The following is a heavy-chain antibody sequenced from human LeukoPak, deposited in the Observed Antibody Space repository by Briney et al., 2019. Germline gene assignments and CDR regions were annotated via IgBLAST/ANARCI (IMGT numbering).Heavy chain of an antibody. CDR3: ARGVPYGMDV. Sequence: SETLSLTCAVSGGSISSGGYSWSWIRQPPGKGLEWIGYIYHSGSTYYNPSLKSRVTISVDRPKNQFSLKLSSVTAADTAVYYCARGVPYGMDVWGQGTTVTVSS. J-gene: IGHJ6*02. V-gene: IGHV4-30-2*01. CDR1: GGSISSGGYS. CDR2: IYHSGST. D-gene: IGHD3-16*01.